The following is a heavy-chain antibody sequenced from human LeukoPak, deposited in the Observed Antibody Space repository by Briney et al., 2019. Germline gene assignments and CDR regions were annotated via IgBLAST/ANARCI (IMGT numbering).Heavy chain of an antibody. CDR3: ARLFIREWAEGYIYGNSYYYMDV. D-gene: IGHD5-18*01. Sequence: KPSETLSLTCTVSGGSISSSSYYWRWIRQPPGRGLEWIGSIYYSGSTYYNPSLKSRVTISVDTSKNQFSQKLSSVTAADTAVYYCARLFIREWAEGYIYGNSYYYMDVWGKGTTVTVSS. V-gene: IGHV4-39*01. CDR2: IYYSGST. CDR1: GGSISSSSYY. J-gene: IGHJ6*03.